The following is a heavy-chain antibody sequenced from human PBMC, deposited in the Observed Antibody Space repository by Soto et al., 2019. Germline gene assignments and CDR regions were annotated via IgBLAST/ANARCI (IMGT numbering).Heavy chain of an antibody. J-gene: IGHJ6*02. D-gene: IGHD1-26*01. CDR1: GDSVSSNSAG. V-gene: IGHV6-1*01. CDR2: TYYRSKWYN. CDR3: AKDRAVGGTTGGMDV. Sequence: PSQTLSLTCAISGDSVSSNSAGWNWIRQSPSRGLEWLGRTYYRSKWYNDYAVSVKSRMTINADTSKNQFSLQVNPVTPEDTAVYYCAKDRAVGGTTGGMDVWGQGTTVTVSS.